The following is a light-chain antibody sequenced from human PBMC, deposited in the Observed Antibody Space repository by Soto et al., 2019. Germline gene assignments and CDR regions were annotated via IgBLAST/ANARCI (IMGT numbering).Light chain of an antibody. V-gene: IGKV1-5*03. CDR1: QSLNSW. CDR2: KTS. Sequence: DIQMTQAHSTLSASVGDRVSITCRASQSLNSWLAWYQKKPGKAPKLLIYKTSTLESGFQSRFSGSGSGTEFTLTSSNLQPDDFANYYFQQYNTCSFGQGNKLEIQ. CDR3: QQYNTCS. J-gene: IGKJ2*01.